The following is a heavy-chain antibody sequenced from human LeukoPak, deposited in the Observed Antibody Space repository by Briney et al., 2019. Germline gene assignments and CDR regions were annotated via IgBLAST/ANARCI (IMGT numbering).Heavy chain of an antibody. CDR1: GYTFTSYA. J-gene: IGHJ4*02. Sequence: ASVKVSCKASGYTFTSYAMHWVREAPGQRIEWMGWINAGNGNTKYSQKFQGRVTITRDTSASTAYMELSSLRSEDTAVYYCARAVMAAAGIRYWGQGTLVTVSS. V-gene: IGHV1-3*01. CDR2: INAGNGNT. D-gene: IGHD6-13*01. CDR3: ARAVMAAAGIRY.